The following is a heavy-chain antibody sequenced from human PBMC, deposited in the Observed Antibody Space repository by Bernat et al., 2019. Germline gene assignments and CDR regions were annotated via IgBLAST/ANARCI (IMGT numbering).Heavy chain of an antibody. CDR1: GFTVSSNY. V-gene: IGHV3-66*01. D-gene: IGHD6-13*01. Sequence: EVQLVESGGGLVQPGGSLRLSCAASGFTVSSNYMSWVRQAPGKGLEWVSVIYSGGSTYYADSVKGRFTISRDNSKNSLYLQMNSLRAEDTAVYYCARDHGYSSSWFDYWGQGTLVTVSS. CDR3: ARDHGYSSSWFDY. J-gene: IGHJ4*02. CDR2: IYSGGST.